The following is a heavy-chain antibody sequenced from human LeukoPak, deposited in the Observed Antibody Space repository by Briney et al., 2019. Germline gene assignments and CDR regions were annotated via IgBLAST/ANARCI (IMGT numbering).Heavy chain of an antibody. CDR1: GGSISSYY. CDR2: LYYSGST. J-gene: IGHJ4*02. V-gene: IGHV4-59*08. CDR3: ARHNYDSSGYPHTIDY. D-gene: IGHD3-22*01. Sequence: ASETLSLTCTVSGGSISSYYWSWIRQPPGKELEWVGYLYYSGSTNYNPSLKSRVTISVDTSKNQFSLKLSSVTAADTAVYYCARHNYDSSGYPHTIDYWGQGTLVTVSS.